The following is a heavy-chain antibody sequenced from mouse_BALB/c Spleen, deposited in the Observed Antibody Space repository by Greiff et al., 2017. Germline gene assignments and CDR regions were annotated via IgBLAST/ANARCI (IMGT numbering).Heavy chain of an antibody. CDR1: GFTFSSYG. V-gene: IGHV5-6*01. CDR2: ISSGGSYT. Sequence: EVHLVESGGDLVKPGGSLKLSCAASGFTFSSYGMSWVRQTPDKRLEWVATISSGGSYTYYPDSVKGRFTISRDNAKNTLYLQMSSLKSEDTAMYYCARQDGKVYAMDYWGQGTSVTVSS. CDR3: ARQDGKVYAMDY. J-gene: IGHJ4*01.